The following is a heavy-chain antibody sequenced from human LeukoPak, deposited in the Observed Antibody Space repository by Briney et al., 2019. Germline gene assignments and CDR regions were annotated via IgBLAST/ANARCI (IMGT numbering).Heavy chain of an antibody. CDR3: ARVGEMEYYFDY. V-gene: IGHV1-46*01. CDR2: INPSGGST. Sequence: ASVKVSCKASGYTFTSYYMHWVRQAPGQGLEWMGIINPSGGSTSYAQKFQGRVTKTRDTSTSTVYMGLSCLRSEDTAVYYCARVGEMEYYFDYWGQGTLVTVSS. D-gene: IGHD3-3*01. J-gene: IGHJ4*02. CDR1: GYTFTSYY.